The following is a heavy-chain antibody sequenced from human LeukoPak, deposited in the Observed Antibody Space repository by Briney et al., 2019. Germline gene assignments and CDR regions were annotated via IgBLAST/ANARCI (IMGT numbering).Heavy chain of an antibody. CDR2: ISSSSSYI. V-gene: IGHV3-21*01. D-gene: IGHD6-19*01. CDR1: GFTFSSYS. Sequence: GGSLRLSCAASGFTFSSYSMNWVRQAPGKGLEWVSYISSSSSYIYYADSVKGRFTISRDNAKNSLYLQMNSLRAEDTAVYYCARDSSGWAHDYWGQGTLVTVSS. CDR3: ARDSSGWAHDY. J-gene: IGHJ4*02.